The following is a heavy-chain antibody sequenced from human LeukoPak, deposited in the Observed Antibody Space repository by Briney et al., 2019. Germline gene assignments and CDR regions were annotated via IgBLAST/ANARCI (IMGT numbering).Heavy chain of an antibody. Sequence: SETLSLTCAVYGGSFSGYYWSWIRQPPGKGLGWIGEINHSGSTNYNPSLKSRVTISVDTSKNQFSLKLSSVTAADTAVYYCAREVRLGAIFWSQGTLVTVSS. CDR2: INHSGST. V-gene: IGHV4-34*01. D-gene: IGHD3-9*01. CDR3: AREVRLGAIF. CDR1: GGSFSGYY. J-gene: IGHJ4*02.